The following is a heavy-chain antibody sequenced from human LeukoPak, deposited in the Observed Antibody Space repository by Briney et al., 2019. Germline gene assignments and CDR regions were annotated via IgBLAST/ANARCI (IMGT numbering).Heavy chain of an antibody. CDR2: SENS. D-gene: IGHD3-16*01. V-gene: IGHV4-61*01. CDR1: GDSISSGSYY. J-gene: IGHJ4*02. CDR3: AREGFSPVGFDY. Sequence: PSETLSLTCTVSGDSISSGSYYWSWVWQPPGKGLEWIGNSENSNYNPSLASRLTISVDTSKNQFSLSLTSVTAADTAVYYRAREGFSPVGFDYWGQGTLVTVSS.